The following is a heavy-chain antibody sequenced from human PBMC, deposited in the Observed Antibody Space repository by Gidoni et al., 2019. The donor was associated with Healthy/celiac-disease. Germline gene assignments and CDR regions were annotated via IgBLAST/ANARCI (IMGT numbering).Heavy chain of an antibody. D-gene: IGHD2-2*02. Sequence: QVQLVESGGGVVMPVSSLRVSCAAPGLTFSTYGMPWVRQATGKGLEWVAVIWYDGSNKYYADSVEGRFTISREKSKNTLYLQMNSLRAEDTAVYYCARDTLSCSSTSCYIGGRYYYYGMDVWGQGTTVTVSS. CDR1: GLTFSTYG. J-gene: IGHJ6*02. CDR2: IWYDGSNK. V-gene: IGHV3-33*01. CDR3: ARDTLSCSSTSCYIGGRYYYYGMDV.